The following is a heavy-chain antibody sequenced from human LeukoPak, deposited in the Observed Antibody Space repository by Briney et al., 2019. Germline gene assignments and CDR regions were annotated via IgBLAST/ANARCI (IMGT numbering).Heavy chain of an antibody. CDR3: AKDASGSSGWYYFDY. V-gene: IGHV3-9*01. CDR1: GFTFDDYA. D-gene: IGHD6-19*01. Sequence: SLRLSCAASGFTFDDYAMHWVRQAPGKGLEWVSGISWNSGSIGYADSVKGRFTISRDNAKNSLYLQMNSLRAEDTALYYCAKDASGSSGWYYFDYWGQGTLVTVSS. CDR2: ISWNSGSI. J-gene: IGHJ4*02.